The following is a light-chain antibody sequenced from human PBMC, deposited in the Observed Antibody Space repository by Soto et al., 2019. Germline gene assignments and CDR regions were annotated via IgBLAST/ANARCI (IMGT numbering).Light chain of an antibody. V-gene: IGLV2-23*02. CDR2: EVS. CDR3: CSYAGSRPNWV. Sequence: QSALTQPASVSGSPGQSITISCTGTSSDVGSYNLVSWYQQHPGKAPKLMIYEVSKRPSGVSNRFSGSKSGNTASLTISGLQAEDEADYYCCSYAGSRPNWVFGGGTQLTVL. J-gene: IGLJ3*02. CDR1: SSDVGSYNL.